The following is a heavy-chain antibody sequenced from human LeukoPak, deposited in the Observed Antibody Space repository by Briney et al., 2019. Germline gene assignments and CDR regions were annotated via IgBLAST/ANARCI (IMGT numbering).Heavy chain of an antibody. Sequence: GGSLRLSCAASGFTFSSYAMHWVRQAPGKGLEWVALISYDGSNKFYADSVKGRFTISRDNSKNTPYLQMNSLRAEDTAVYYCHASTSCYVQCTAAAGTQFDYWGQGTLVTVSS. D-gene: IGHD2-2*01. CDR1: GFTFSSYA. V-gene: IGHV3-30-3*01. J-gene: IGHJ4*02. CDR3: HASTSCYVQCTAAAGTQFDY. CDR2: ISYDGSNK.